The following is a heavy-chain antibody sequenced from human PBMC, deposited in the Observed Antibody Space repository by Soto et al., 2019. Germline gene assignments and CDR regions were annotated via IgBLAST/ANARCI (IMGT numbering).Heavy chain of an antibody. Sequence: PSETLSLTCTVSGGSISSGDYYWSWIRQPPGKGLEWIGYIYYSGSTYYNPSLKSRVTISVDTSKNQFSLKLSSVTAADTAVYYCASSGYCTNGVRHTLFAPWGQRTLVTVSS. CDR1: GGSISSGDYY. CDR2: IYYSGST. D-gene: IGHD2-8*01. V-gene: IGHV4-30-4*01. CDR3: ASSGYCTNGVRHTLFAP. J-gene: IGHJ5*02.